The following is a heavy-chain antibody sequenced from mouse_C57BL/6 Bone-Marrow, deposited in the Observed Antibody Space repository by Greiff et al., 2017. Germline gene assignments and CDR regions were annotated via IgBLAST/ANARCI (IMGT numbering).Heavy chain of an antibody. CDR2: INPSSGYT. CDR3: AKDYDGSSYEYFDV. CDR1: GYTFTSYW. Sequence: VQLQQSGAELAKPGASVKLSCKASGYTFTSYWMHWVKQRPGQGLEWIGYINPSSGYTKYNQKFKDKATLTADKASSTAYMQLSSLTYADYAVYYCAKDYDGSSYEYFDVWGTGTTVTVSS. V-gene: IGHV1-7*01. J-gene: IGHJ1*03. D-gene: IGHD1-1*01.